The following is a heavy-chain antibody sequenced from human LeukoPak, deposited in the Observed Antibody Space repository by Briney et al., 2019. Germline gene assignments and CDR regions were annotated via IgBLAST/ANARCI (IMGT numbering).Heavy chain of an antibody. V-gene: IGHV4-59*01. CDR3: ARRAYDSSGYYQYFDY. CDR2: IYYSGST. J-gene: IGHJ4*02. CDR1: GGTISNYY. D-gene: IGHD3-22*01. Sequence: SETLSLTCTVSGGTISNYYWSWIRQPPGKGLEWIGYIYYSGSTNYNPSLMSRVTISVDTSKTQFSLKLSSVTAADTAVYYCARRAYDSSGYYQYFDYWGQGTLVTVSS.